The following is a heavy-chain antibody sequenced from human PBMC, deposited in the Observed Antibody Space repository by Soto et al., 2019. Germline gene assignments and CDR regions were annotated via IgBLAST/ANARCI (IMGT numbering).Heavy chain of an antibody. J-gene: IGHJ4*02. V-gene: IGHV4-28*01. Sequence: QVQLQESGPGLVKPSDTLSLTCAVSGYSISSSNWWGWIRQPPGKGLEWIGYIYYSGTTYYNPSLTSRVTMSVDKSNTQFSLKLTSVTAVDPAVYYCARREIQGPIDYWGQGTLVTVSS. D-gene: IGHD1-26*01. CDR1: GYSISSSNW. CDR2: IYYSGTT. CDR3: ARREIQGPIDY.